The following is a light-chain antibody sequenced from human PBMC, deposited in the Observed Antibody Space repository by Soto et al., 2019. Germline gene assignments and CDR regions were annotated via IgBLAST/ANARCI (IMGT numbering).Light chain of an antibody. Sequence: QSALTQPASVSGSPGQSITISCTGTSSDVGGYNYVSWYQQHPGKAPKLMIYDVSNRPSGVSNRFSGSKSVNTASLTISGRQAEDEDDYYCSSYTSSSTVVFGGGTQLTVL. CDR2: DVS. J-gene: IGLJ2*01. CDR1: SSDVGGYNY. V-gene: IGLV2-14*01. CDR3: SSYTSSSTVV.